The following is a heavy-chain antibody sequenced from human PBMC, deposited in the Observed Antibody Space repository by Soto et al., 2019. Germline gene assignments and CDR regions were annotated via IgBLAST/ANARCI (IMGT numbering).Heavy chain of an antibody. CDR1: GYSFATSG. D-gene: IGHD3-22*01. CDR3: ARAGQYYDASGYAD. Sequence: QVKLVQSETEVKKPGASIKVSCKASGYSFATSGMTWVRQAPGQGLEWMGWISVYNGNTNYEQKLQDRVTMTTDTSTNTAYLEVRNLRSDDTAVYYCARAGQYYDASGYADWGQGTLVTVSS. V-gene: IGHV1-18*01. CDR2: ISVYNGNT. J-gene: IGHJ4*02.